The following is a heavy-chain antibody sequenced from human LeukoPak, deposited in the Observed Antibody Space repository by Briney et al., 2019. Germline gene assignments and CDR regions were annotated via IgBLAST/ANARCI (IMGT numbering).Heavy chain of an antibody. Sequence: ASVKVSCKASGYTFTDYYMHWVQQAPGKGLEWMGRVDPEDGETIYAEKFQGRVTITADTSTDTAYMELSSLRSEDTAVYYCATALVRGYYGSGDVWGKGTTVTVSS. CDR3: ATALVRGYYGSGDV. CDR2: VDPEDGET. D-gene: IGHD3-10*01. CDR1: GYTFTDYY. V-gene: IGHV1-69-2*01. J-gene: IGHJ6*04.